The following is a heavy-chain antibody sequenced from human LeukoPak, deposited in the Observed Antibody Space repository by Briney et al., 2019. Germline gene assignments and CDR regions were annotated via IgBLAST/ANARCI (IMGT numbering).Heavy chain of an antibody. Sequence: NTSETLSLTCTVSGGSISSYYWSWIRQPPGKGLEWIGYIYYSGSTNYNPSLKSRVTISVDTSKNQFSLKLSSVTAADTAVYYCARPQYSSGWSYFDYWGQGTLVTVSS. CDR3: ARPQYSSGWSYFDY. J-gene: IGHJ4*02. CDR1: GGSISSYY. D-gene: IGHD6-19*01. CDR2: IYYSGST. V-gene: IGHV4-59*01.